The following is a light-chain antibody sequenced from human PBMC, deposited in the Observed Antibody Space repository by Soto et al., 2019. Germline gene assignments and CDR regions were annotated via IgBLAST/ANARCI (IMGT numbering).Light chain of an antibody. CDR3: QKYYNWPPYT. CDR2: GAS. Sequence: IVMTQSPATLSVSPGERVTLSCRASETVRTNLAWFQQKPGQTPRLLIFGASTRATGIPTRFTGSGSETELTLTIGSLQSEDLEVYYCQKYYNWPPYTFGQGTKLEIK. CDR1: ETVRTN. V-gene: IGKV3-15*01. J-gene: IGKJ2*01.